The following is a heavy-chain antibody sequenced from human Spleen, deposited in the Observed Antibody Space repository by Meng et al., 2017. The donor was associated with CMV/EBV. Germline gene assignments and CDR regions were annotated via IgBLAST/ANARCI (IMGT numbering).Heavy chain of an antibody. CDR2: INPNSGGT. CDR1: GYTFTGYY. V-gene: IGHV1-2*02. CDR3: ARDLRDPDNWFDP. J-gene: IGHJ5*02. Sequence: CTASGYTFTGYYMHWVRQAPGQGLEWMGWINPNSGGTNYAQKFQGRVTMTRDTSISTAYMDLSRLRSEDTAVYFCARDLRDPDNWFDPWGQGTLVTVSS.